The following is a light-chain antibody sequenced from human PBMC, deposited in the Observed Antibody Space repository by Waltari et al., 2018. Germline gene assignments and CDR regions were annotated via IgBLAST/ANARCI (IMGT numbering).Light chain of an antibody. CDR1: SSNIGNNY. CDR3: GTWDSSLSGAV. CDR2: ENT. V-gene: IGLV1-51*02. J-gene: IGLJ7*01. Sequence: QSVLTQPPSVSAAPGPRVTIPCSGGSSNIGNNYVSWYRQFPGTAPKLLIYENTERPSGIPGRFSGSKSGTSATLDITGLQAGDEADYYCGTWDSSLSGAVLGGGTHLTVL.